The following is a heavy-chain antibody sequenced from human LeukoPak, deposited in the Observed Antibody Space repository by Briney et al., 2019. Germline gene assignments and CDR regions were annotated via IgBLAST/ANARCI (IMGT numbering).Heavy chain of an antibody. V-gene: IGHV4-39*07. Sequence: SETLSLTCTVSGGSISSSNYYWGWVRQPPGKGLEWIGSIYYSGSTYYNPSLKSRVIISVDTSKNQFSLKLSSVTAADTAVYYCAGDCSSTSCYETEDWFDPWGQGTLVTVSS. CDR3: AGDCSSTSCYETEDWFDP. CDR1: GGSISSSNYY. D-gene: IGHD2-2*01. J-gene: IGHJ5*02. CDR2: IYYSGST.